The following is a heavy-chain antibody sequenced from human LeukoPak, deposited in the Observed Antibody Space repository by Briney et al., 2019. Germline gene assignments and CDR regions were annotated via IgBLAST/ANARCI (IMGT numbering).Heavy chain of an antibody. CDR2: ISSSGSTI. CDR3: ARDLRRHTAMPRDDAFDI. CDR1: GFTFSDYY. V-gene: IGHV3-11*01. D-gene: IGHD5-18*01. J-gene: IGHJ3*02. Sequence: GGSLRLSCAASGFTFSDYYMSWIRQAPGKGLEWVSYISSSGSTIYYADSVKGRFTISRDNAKNSLYLQMNSLRAEDTAVYYCARDLRRHTAMPRDDAFDIWGQGTMVTVYS.